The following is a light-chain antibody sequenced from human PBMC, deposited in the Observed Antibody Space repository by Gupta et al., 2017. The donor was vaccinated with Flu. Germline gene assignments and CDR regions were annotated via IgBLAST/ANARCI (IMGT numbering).Light chain of an antibody. CDR3: VQGASSPRT. CDR2: GAS. CDR1: QSISSY. J-gene: IGKJ4*02. Sequence: DIQMTHSPTPLYASVGDRLPITRLVSQSISSYLHWYQQKPGKAPKLLLYGASSLESGVPSRFSGRGSGTDFTLTISRLQPEDFSTYYCVQGASSPRTFGEGTKVEIK. V-gene: IGKV1-39*01.